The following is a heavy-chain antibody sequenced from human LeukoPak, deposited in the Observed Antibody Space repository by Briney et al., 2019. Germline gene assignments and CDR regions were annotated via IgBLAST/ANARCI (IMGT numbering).Heavy chain of an antibody. Sequence: GGSLRLSCAASGFTFSSYWMHWVRQAPGKWLVWVSRINSDGSSTTYADSVKGRFTISRDNAKNTLYLQMNSLRAEDTAVYYCAREGDSSGYYYYYYGMDVWGQGTTVTVSS. V-gene: IGHV3-74*01. J-gene: IGHJ6*02. CDR3: AREGDSSGYYYYYYGMDV. D-gene: IGHD3-22*01. CDR2: INSDGSST. CDR1: GFTFSSYW.